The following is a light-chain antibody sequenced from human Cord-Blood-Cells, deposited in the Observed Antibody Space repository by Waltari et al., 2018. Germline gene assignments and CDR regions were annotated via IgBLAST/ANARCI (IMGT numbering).Light chain of an antibody. CDR2: DVS. V-gene: IGLV2-14*01. CDR3: SSYTSSSTVV. J-gene: IGLJ2*01. CDR1: SRDVGGYNY. Sequence: QSALTPPASVSGSPGPSITISCPGPSRDVGGYNYVSWYQQHPGKAPKLMIYDVSKRPSGFSNRFSGSKSGNTASLTISGLQAEDEADYYCSSYTSSSTVVFGGGTKLTVL.